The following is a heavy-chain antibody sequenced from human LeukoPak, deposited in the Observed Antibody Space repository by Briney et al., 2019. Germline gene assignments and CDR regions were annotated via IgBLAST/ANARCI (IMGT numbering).Heavy chain of an antibody. CDR2: IWFDGGKI. CDR1: GFPSSSYA. V-gene: IGHV3-33*01. Sequence: PGGSLRLSCAASGFPSSSYAMHWLRQAPGKGLEWVAVIWFDGGKIYYADSVKGRFTISRDNSKNTVYLQMNSLRVEDTAVYHCARDFTNIRGGGYFDNWGQGTLVTVSS. J-gene: IGHJ4*02. D-gene: IGHD2/OR15-2a*01. CDR3: ARDFTNIRGGGYFDN.